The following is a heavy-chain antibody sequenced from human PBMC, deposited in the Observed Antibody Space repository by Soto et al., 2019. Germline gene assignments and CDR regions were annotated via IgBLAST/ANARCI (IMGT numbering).Heavy chain of an antibody. D-gene: IGHD6-19*01. V-gene: IGHV3-33*01. CDR1: GFTFSSYG. Sequence: FLRLSCAASGFTFSSYGMHWVRQAPGKGLEWVAVIWYDGSNKYYADSVKGRFTISRDNSKSTLYLQMNSLRAEDTAVYYCARDEGLAVLGYFDYWGQGTLVTVSS. J-gene: IGHJ4*02. CDR2: IWYDGSNK. CDR3: ARDEGLAVLGYFDY.